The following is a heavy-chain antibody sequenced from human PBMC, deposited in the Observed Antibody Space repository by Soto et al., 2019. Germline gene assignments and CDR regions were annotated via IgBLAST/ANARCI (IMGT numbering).Heavy chain of an antibody. J-gene: IGHJ5*02. CDR1: GFSLSNARMG. Sequence: SGPTLVNPTETLTLTCTVSGFSLSNARMGVSWIRQPPGKALEWLAHIFSNDEKSYSTSLKSRLTISKDTSKSQVVLTMTNMDPVDTATYYCARTLGHSSEPDWFDPWGQGTLVTVSS. D-gene: IGHD6-19*01. V-gene: IGHV2-26*01. CDR3: ARTLGHSSEPDWFDP. CDR2: IFSNDEK.